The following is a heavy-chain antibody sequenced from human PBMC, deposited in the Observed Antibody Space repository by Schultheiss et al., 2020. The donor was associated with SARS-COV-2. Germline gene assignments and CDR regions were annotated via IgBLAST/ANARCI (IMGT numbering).Heavy chain of an antibody. CDR2: IYPGDSDT. D-gene: IGHD3-22*01. J-gene: IGHJ3*02. V-gene: IGHV5-51*01. CDR3: ARLGGQYYYDSSGYYTDAFDI. Sequence: GESLKISCKGSGYSFPDYWIAWVRQMPGKGLEWMGIIYPGDSDTRYSPSFQGQVTISADKSISTAYLQWSSLKASDTAMYYCARLGGQYYYDSSGYYTDAFDIWGQGTMVTVSS. CDR1: GYSFPDYW.